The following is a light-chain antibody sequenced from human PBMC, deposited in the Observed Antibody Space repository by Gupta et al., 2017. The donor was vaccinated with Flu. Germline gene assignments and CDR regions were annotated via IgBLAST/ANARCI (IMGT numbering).Light chain of an antibody. Sequence: SSELTQPPSVSVSPGQTARITCSGDALPKQYAYWYQQKPGQAPVLVIYKDSERPSGIPERFSGSSSGTTVTVTISGVQAEDEADYYCQSADSSGSEVFGGGTKLTVL. CDR1: ALPKQY. CDR3: QSADSSGSEV. J-gene: IGLJ2*01. CDR2: KDS. V-gene: IGLV3-25*03.